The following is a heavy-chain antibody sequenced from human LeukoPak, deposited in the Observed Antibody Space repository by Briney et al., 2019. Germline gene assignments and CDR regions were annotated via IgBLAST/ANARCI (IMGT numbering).Heavy chain of an antibody. CDR2: MNPNSGNT. Sequence: ASVKVSCKASGYTFTSYDINWVRQATGQGLEWMGWMNPNSGNTGYAQKFQGRVTMTRNTSISTAYMELRGLRSDDTAVYYCARERGYSGYDYGVVYWGQGTLVTVSS. J-gene: IGHJ4*02. CDR3: ARERGYSGYDYGVVY. V-gene: IGHV1-8*01. D-gene: IGHD5-12*01. CDR1: GYTFTSYD.